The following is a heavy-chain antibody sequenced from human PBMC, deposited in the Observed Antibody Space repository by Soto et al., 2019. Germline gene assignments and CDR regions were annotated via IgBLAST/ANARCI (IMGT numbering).Heavy chain of an antibody. J-gene: IGHJ4*02. V-gene: IGHV3-23*01. Sequence: GGSLRLSCAASGFTFSTYAMSWVRQAPGKGLEWVSGISRGADSTYYTDSVKGRLTISRDNSENTLYLHMNSLRAEDTAVYYCARESTAVTTNKVSFTVYFDSWGQGALVTVSS. CDR1: GFTFSTYA. D-gene: IGHD4-17*01. CDR2: ISRGADST. CDR3: ARESTAVTTNKVSFTVYFDS.